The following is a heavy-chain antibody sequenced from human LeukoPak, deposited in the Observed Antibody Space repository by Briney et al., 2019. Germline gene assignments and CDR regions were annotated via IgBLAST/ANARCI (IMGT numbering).Heavy chain of an antibody. D-gene: IGHD2-15*01. CDR1: GYTFTGYY. J-gene: IGHJ4*02. CDR2: INPNSGGT. V-gene: IGHV1-2*02. Sequence: GASVKVSCKASGYTFTGYYMHWVRQAPGQGLEWMGWINPNSGGTNYAQKFQGRVTMTRDTSISTAYMELSRLRSDDTAVYYCARDGLPVVVVVAATWQDYWGQGTLVTVSS. CDR3: ARDGLPVVVVVAATWQDY.